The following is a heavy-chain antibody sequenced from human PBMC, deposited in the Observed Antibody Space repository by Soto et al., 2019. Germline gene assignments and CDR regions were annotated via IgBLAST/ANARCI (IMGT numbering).Heavy chain of an antibody. J-gene: IGHJ6*04. CDR3: ERDGYAIGWSVSGLSV. Sequence: EVQLVESGGDLVPPGWSLRLSCAASGLHVRSKYMSSIRQDPGQGLEWVSRIYSGGTTYYCDSVQGRYTISRDNSKNIRYLQMNSLRAEDTAVYYCERDGYAIGWSVSGLSVWGKGTTVTVSS. V-gene: IGHV3-66*01. D-gene: IGHD6-19*01. CDR1: GLHVRSKY. CDR2: IYSGGTT.